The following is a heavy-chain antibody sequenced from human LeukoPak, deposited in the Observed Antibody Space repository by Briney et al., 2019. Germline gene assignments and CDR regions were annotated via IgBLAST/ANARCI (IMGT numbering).Heavy chain of an antibody. CDR3: ARELGGIKGLDY. CDR1: GFTFSNHN. CDR2: IGRGGRDV. J-gene: IGHJ4*02. Sequence: PGGSLRLSCAASGFTFSNHNMNWVRQAPGKGLEWVSSIGRGGRDVYYADSVKGRFTVSRDNAKNSLYLQMNSLRAEDTAVYYCARELGGIKGLDYWGQGSLVTVSS. V-gene: IGHV3-21*01. D-gene: IGHD7-27*01.